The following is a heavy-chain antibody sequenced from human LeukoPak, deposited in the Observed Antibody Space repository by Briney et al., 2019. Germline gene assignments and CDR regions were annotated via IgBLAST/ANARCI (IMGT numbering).Heavy chain of an antibody. CDR1: GGSISSSSYY. CDR3: ARTSWLRPFDY. D-gene: IGHD5-12*01. V-gene: IGHV4-39*07. CDR2: VFYSGST. Sequence: TSETLSLTCTVSGGSISSSSYYWGWIRQPPGKGLEWIGSVFYSGSTYYNPSLKSRVTISVDTSKNQFSLKLSSVTAADTAVYYCARTSWLRPFDYWGQGTLVTVSS. J-gene: IGHJ4*02.